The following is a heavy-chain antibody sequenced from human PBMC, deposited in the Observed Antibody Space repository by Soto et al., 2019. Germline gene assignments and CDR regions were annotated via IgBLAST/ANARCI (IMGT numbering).Heavy chain of an antibody. Sequence: GGSLRLSCAASGFTFSSYWMHWVRQAPGKGLVWVSRINSDGSSTSYADSVKGRFTISRDNAKNTLYLQMNSLRAEDTAVYFCAKEGSPKVSRWDDYWGQGTLVTVSS. CDR1: GFTFSSYW. CDR2: INSDGSST. CDR3: AKEGSPKVSRWDDY. J-gene: IGHJ4*02. D-gene: IGHD1-26*01. V-gene: IGHV3-74*01.